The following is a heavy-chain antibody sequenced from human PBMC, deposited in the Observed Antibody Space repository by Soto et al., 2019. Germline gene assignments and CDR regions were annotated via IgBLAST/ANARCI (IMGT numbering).Heavy chain of an antibody. Sequence: GGSLRLSCAASGFTFSNYAMHWVRQAPGKGLEWVGLISYDGTNKYYAESLKGRFTISRENSKNTLYLQVDSLRAEDTAVYYCASRKGYGGKDFLYSDMAVWGQGTTVTVSS. D-gene: IGHD4-17*01. CDR3: ASRKGYGGKDFLYSDMAV. V-gene: IGHV3-30-3*01. J-gene: IGHJ6*02. CDR1: GFTFSNYA. CDR2: ISYDGTNK.